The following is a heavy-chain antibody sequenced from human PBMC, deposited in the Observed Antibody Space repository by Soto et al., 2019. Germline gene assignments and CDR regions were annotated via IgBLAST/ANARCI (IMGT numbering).Heavy chain of an antibody. J-gene: IGHJ6*02. CDR1: GFTFSYYA. Sequence: EMQLVESGGGLVKPGGSLRLSCTASGFTFSYYAMNWVRLAPGKGLEWVSSISKSSTIISHADSVRGRFTISRDNADNSVYLHMNSLRAEDTAVYYCARDGSSYSSDWYNHYGMDVWGQGTTVTVSS. V-gene: IGHV3-21*01. CDR2: ISKSSTII. D-gene: IGHD6-19*01. CDR3: ARDGSSYSSDWYNHYGMDV.